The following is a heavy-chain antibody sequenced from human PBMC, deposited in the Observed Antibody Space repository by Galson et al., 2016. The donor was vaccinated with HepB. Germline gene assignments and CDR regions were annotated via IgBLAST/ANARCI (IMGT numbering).Heavy chain of an antibody. Sequence: SLRLSCAASGFTFSNYAVSWVRPAPGKGLEWVSLITGSGGGTSYADSVKGRFTISRDNARNTLYLQMNSLRTEDTAVYYCAKLPQFGVDSWGQGTLVTVSS. D-gene: IGHD3-10*01. CDR3: AKLPQFGVDS. V-gene: IGHV3-23*01. CDR1: GFTFSNYA. CDR2: ITGSGGGT. J-gene: IGHJ4*02.